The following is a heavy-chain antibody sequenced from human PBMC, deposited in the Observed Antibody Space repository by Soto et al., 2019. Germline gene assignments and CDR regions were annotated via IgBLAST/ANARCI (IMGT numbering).Heavy chain of an antibody. V-gene: IGHV1-69*13. CDR1: GGTFSSYA. D-gene: IGHD3-10*01. Sequence: SVKVSCKASGGTFSSYAISWVRQAPGQGLEWMGGIIPIFGTANYAQKFQGRVTITADESTSTAYMELSSLRSEDTAVYYCARDGRGVRGVIDYGMDVWGQGTTVTVAS. CDR3: ARDGRGVRGVIDYGMDV. CDR2: IIPIFGTA. J-gene: IGHJ6*02.